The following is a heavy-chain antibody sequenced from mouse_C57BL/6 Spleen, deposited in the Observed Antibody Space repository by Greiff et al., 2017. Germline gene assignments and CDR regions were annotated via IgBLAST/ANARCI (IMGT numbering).Heavy chain of an antibody. J-gene: IGHJ1*03. Sequence: VQLQQSGPELVKPGASVKISCKASGYSFTDYNMNWVKQSNGKSLEWIGVINPNYGTTSYNQKFKGKATLTVDKSSSTAYMQLNSLTSEDSAVYYCARKGTTTVVADWYFDVWGTGTTVTVSS. D-gene: IGHD1-1*01. V-gene: IGHV1-39*01. CDR3: ARKGTTTVVADWYFDV. CDR1: GYSFTDYN. CDR2: INPNYGTT.